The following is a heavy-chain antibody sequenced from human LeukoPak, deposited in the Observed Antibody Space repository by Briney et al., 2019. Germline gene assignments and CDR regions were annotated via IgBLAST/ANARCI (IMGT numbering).Heavy chain of an antibody. CDR2: ISFDGSNK. V-gene: IGHV3-30*18. CDR3: AKDWGNWGYGYYFDH. J-gene: IGHJ4*02. CDR1: GFTFSTYC. D-gene: IGHD7-27*01. Sequence: GRSLGLSCAASGFTFSTYCMHWVRQAPGKGLEGVAVISFDGSNKYYPDSVKGRFTISRDNSKNTLYLQMNSLRAEDAAVYYCAKDWGNWGYGYYFDHWGQGTLVTVSS.